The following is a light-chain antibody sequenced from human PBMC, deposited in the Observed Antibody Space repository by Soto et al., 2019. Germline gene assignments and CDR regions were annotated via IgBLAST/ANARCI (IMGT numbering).Light chain of an antibody. CDR3: SSYTSGSTIYV. CDR1: SSDVGSYNY. CDR2: ASS. J-gene: IGLJ1*01. Sequence: QSVLTQPASLSGSPGQSITISCTGTSSDVGSYNYVSWYQHHPGKAPRLMIYASSNRPSGVSHRFSGSRSGNTASLTISGLQAEDEADYYCSSYTSGSTIYVFGTGTKVTVL. V-gene: IGLV2-14*01.